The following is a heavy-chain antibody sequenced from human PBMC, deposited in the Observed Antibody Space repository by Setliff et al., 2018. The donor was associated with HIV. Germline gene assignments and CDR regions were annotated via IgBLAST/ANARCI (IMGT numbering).Heavy chain of an antibody. J-gene: IGHJ4*02. CDR1: GYTFTSYA. V-gene: IGHV1-3*01. D-gene: IGHD2-21*02. CDR2: INAGNGNT. Sequence: ASVKVSCKASGYTFTSYAMHWVRQAPGQRLEWMGWINAGNGNTKYSQKFQGRVTITRDTSASTAYMELSSLRSEDTAVYYCARGRHAVVVTALEHDYWGQGTLVTVSS. CDR3: ARGRHAVVVTALEHDY.